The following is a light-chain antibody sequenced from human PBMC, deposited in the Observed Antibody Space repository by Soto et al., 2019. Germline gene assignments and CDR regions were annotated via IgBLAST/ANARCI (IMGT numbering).Light chain of an antibody. CDR3: QQYGSSPSGT. CDR1: QCVSSSY. J-gene: IGKJ3*01. CDR2: GAS. V-gene: IGKV3-20*01. Sequence: EIVLTQSPGTLSLSPGERATLSCRASQCVSSSYLAWYQQKPGQAPRLLIYGASSRATGIPDRFSGSGSGTDFTLTISRLEPEDFAVYYCQQYGSSPSGTFGPGTKVDIK.